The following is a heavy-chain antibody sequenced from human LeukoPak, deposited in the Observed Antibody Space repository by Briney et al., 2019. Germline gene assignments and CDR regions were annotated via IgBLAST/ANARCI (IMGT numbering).Heavy chain of an antibody. CDR1: GYTFTGYY. V-gene: IGHV1-2*02. CDR2: INPNSGGT. Sequence: ASVKVSCKASGYTFTGYYMHWVRQAPGQGLEWMGWINPNSGGTNYAQKFQDRVTMTRDTSISTAYMELSRLRSDDTAVYYCARVWEVYIPIGSWFDPWGQGTLVTVSS. CDR3: ARVWEVYIPIGSWFDP. J-gene: IGHJ5*02. D-gene: IGHD3-10*01.